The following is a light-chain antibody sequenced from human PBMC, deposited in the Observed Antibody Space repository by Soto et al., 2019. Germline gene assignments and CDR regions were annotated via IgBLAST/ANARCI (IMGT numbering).Light chain of an antibody. Sequence: NFMLTQPHSVSESPGKTVTISCTRTSGIIASNYVQWYQQRPGSAPTIVIYEDTQRPSGVPDRFSGSIDSSSNSASLTISGLKIEDEADYYCQSDDNTKDVVFGGGTKVTVL. J-gene: IGLJ2*01. CDR2: EDT. V-gene: IGLV6-57*04. CDR1: SGIIASNY. CDR3: QSDDNTKDVV.